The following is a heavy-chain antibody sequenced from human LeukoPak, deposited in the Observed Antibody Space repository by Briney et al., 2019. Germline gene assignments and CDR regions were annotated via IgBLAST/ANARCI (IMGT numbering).Heavy chain of an antibody. J-gene: IGHJ4*02. CDR2: IFGNRKRV. D-gene: IGHD4-23*01. V-gene: IGHV3-9*01. CDR1: GPYIQDYA. Sequence: GKSLRLSCKASGPYIQDYAMHWVRQVPGKGLGWVSGIFGNRKRVDYADSVKGRFTVSRDNAKNSLYLQMNNLRLEDTALYYCIKETSAGGLDYWGQGTLVTVSS. CDR3: IKETSAGGLDY.